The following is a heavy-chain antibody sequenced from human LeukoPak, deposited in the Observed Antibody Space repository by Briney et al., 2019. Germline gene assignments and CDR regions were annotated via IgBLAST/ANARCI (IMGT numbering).Heavy chain of an antibody. D-gene: IGHD1-26*01. Sequence: KPSETLPLTCAVYGGSFSGYYWSWIRQPPGKGLEWIGEINHSGSTNYNPSLKSRVTISVDTSKNQFSLKLSSVTAADTAVYYCARGRPRGRGATANNWFDPWGQGTLVTVPS. J-gene: IGHJ5*02. CDR3: ARGRPRGRGATANNWFDP. CDR2: INHSGST. V-gene: IGHV4-34*01. CDR1: GGSFSGYY.